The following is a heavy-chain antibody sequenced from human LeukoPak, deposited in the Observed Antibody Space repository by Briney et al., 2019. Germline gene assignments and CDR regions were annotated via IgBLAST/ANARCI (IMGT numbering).Heavy chain of an antibody. J-gene: IGHJ2*01. V-gene: IGHV3-11*06. CDR3: ARGPVDRVATITWYFDL. CDR1: GFTFSAYY. Sequence: PGASMRLSCAASGFTFSAYYRSWIRKALGEWHERVSYITSSSSYTNYAESVKGRFTISRDNAKTSLYLQMNSLRAEDTAVYYCARGPVDRVATITWYFDLWGRGTLVTVSS. D-gene: IGHD5-12*01. CDR2: ITSSSSYT.